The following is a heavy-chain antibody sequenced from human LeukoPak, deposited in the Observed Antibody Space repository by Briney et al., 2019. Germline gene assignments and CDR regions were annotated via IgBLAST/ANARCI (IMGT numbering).Heavy chain of an antibody. CDR1: GLTFSSYG. V-gene: IGHV3-30*03. Sequence: GGSLRLSCAASGLTFSSYGMHWVRQAPGKGLEWVAVISYDGSNKYYADSVKGRFTISRDNSKNTLYLQMNSLRAEDTAVYYCARSYYYDSSGYYYWGQGTLVTVSS. D-gene: IGHD3-22*01. CDR2: ISYDGSNK. CDR3: ARSYYYDSSGYYY. J-gene: IGHJ4*02.